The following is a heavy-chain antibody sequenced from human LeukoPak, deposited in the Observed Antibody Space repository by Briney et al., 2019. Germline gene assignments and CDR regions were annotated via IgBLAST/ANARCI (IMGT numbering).Heavy chain of an antibody. J-gene: IGHJ4*02. D-gene: IGHD3-10*01. CDR1: GLTFSSYS. Sequence: GGSLRLSCAASGLTFSSYSMNWVRQAPGKGLEWVSSISSSNYIYCADSVKGRFTISRDNAKNSLYLQMNSLRAEDTAVYYCARVPHAMVRGVIITEFYFDYWGQGTLVTVSS. CDR2: ISSSNYI. V-gene: IGHV3-21*01. CDR3: ARVPHAMVRGVIITEFYFDY.